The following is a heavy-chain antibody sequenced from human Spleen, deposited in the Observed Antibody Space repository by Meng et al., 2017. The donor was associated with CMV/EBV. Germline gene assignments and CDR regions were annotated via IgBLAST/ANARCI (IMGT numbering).Heavy chain of an antibody. CDR1: GFTFSPYS. CDR2: ISSSSNYI. D-gene: IGHD3-16*01. CDR3: ASREGGY. J-gene: IGHJ4*02. Sequence: GESLKISCAASGFTFSPYSMNWVRQAPGKGLEWVSSISSSSNYIYYADSVKGRFTISRDNAKNSLYLQMTSLRVEDTAVYYCASREGGYWGQGTLVTVSS. V-gene: IGHV3-21*01.